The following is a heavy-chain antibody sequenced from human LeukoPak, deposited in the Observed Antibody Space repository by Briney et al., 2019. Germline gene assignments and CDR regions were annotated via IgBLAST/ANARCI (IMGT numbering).Heavy chain of an antibody. Sequence: PGRSLRLSCAASGFTFSSYGMHWVRQAPGKGLEWVALISYDGSNKYYADSVKGRFTISRDNSKNTLYLQMNSLRADDTAMYYCAKDPRAAGPYYYYYMDVWGQGTTVTVSS. V-gene: IGHV3-30*18. J-gene: IGHJ6*03. CDR2: ISYDGSNK. D-gene: IGHD6-13*01. CDR1: GFTFSSYG. CDR3: AKDPRAAGPYYYYYMDV.